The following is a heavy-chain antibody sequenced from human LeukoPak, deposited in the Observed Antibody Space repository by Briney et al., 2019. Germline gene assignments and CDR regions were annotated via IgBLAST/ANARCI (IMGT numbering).Heavy chain of an antibody. V-gene: IGHV4-34*01. CDR1: GGSFSGYY. CDR3: ARGKAGYSYGSYFDY. CDR2: INHSGST. J-gene: IGHJ4*02. Sequence: SETLSLTCAVYGGSFSGYYWSWIRQPPGKGLEWIGEINHSGSTNYNPSLKSRVTISVDTSKNQFSLKLSSVTAADTAVYYCARGKAGYSYGSYFDYWGQGTLVTVSS. D-gene: IGHD5-18*01.